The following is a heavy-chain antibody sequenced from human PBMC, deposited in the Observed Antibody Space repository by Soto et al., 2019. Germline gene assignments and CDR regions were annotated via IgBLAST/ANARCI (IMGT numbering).Heavy chain of an antibody. CDR3: ARVIVGATYSFDY. CDR1: GGTFSSYA. J-gene: IGHJ4*02. V-gene: IGHV1-69*13. Sequence: GASVKVSCKASGGTFSSYAISWVRQAPGQGLEWMGGIIPIFGTANYAQKFQGRVTITADESTSTAYMELSSLRSEDTAVYYCARVIVGATYSFDYWAREPWSPSPQ. D-gene: IGHD1-26*01. CDR2: IIPIFGTA.